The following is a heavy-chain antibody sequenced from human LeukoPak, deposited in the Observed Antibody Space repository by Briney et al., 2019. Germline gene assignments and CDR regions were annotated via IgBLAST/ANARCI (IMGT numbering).Heavy chain of an antibody. Sequence: GGSLRLSCVASAFSDKSNYMSWVRQAPVKGLEWLSAIGEEKSGSWTKSADSVKGRFTISRDNSENTLYLQMDSLTVEDTAVYYCAKAGVISGWDYWGQGVLVTVSS. CDR1: AFSDKSNY. J-gene: IGHJ4*02. CDR2: IGEEKSGSWT. D-gene: IGHD3-3*02. CDR3: AKAGVISGWDY. V-gene: IGHV3-23*01.